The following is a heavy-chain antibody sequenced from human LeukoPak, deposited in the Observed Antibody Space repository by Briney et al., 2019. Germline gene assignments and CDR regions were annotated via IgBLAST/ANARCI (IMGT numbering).Heavy chain of an antibody. V-gene: IGHV4-34*01. CDR1: GGSFSGYY. D-gene: IGHD6-13*01. CDR2: INHSGST. CDR3: ARAGSSYMYNWFDP. J-gene: IGHJ5*02. Sequence: SETLSLTCAVYGGSFSGYYWSWIRQPPGKGLEWIGEINHSGSTNYNPSLKSRVTMSVDTSKNQFSLKLSSVTAADTAVYYCARAGSSYMYNWFDPWGQGTLVTVSS.